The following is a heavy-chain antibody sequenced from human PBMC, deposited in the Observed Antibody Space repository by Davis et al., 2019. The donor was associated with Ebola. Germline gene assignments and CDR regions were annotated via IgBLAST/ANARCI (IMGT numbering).Heavy chain of an antibody. D-gene: IGHD6-19*01. J-gene: IGHJ2*01. Sequence: GESLKISCAASGFTFSTYSMTWVRQAPGKGLEWVSSISSDSDYIYYADSAKGRFTISRDNAKNSLYLQMNSLRAEDTAVYYCARPYSSGWYGWYFDLWGRGTLVTVSS. CDR2: ISSDSDYI. V-gene: IGHV3-21*01. CDR1: GFTFSTYS. CDR3: ARPYSSGWYGWYFDL.